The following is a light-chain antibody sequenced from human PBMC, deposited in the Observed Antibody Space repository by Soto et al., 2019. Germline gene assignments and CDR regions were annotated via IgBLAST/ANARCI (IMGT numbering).Light chain of an antibody. V-gene: IGKV1-39*01. CDR1: QGIRSC. J-gene: IGKJ5*01. Sequence: DIQMTQSPSSLSASVGDRVTITCRASQGIRSCLAWYQQKPGKAAMLLIYGAANVQSRVPSRCVGSGSGTDFTLTISSLQPGDFATYYCRQSYSMPPITFGQGTRLEIK. CDR2: GAA. CDR3: RQSYSMPPIT.